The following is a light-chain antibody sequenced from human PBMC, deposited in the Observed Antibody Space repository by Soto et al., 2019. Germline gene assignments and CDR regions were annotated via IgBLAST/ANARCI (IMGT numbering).Light chain of an antibody. Sequence: DIPMTQSPSTLSASVGDRVIITCRASQTISSWLAWYQHKPGTAPKLLIYKASSLEPGVPSRFSGSGSGTEFTLTISTLQPDDFATYYCQQLSRYPLTFGGGTKVDIK. J-gene: IGKJ4*01. CDR1: QTISSW. CDR3: QQLSRYPLT. V-gene: IGKV1-5*03. CDR2: KAS.